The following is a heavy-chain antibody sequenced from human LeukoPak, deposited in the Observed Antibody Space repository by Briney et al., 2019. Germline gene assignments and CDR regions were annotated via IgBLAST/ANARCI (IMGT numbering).Heavy chain of an antibody. D-gene: IGHD3-10*01. CDR2: ISSGGTYE. Sequence: GGSLRPSCAASGFTFSNYAMHWVRQAPGKGLEWVSLISSGGTYEYYADSVKGRFTISRDNSKNTLYLQLNSLRAEDTAVYYCARDSTYYYDSGSSGPHYFDNWGQGTLVTVSS. CDR3: ARDSTYYYDSGSSGPHYFDN. CDR1: GFTFSNYA. V-gene: IGHV3-30*01. J-gene: IGHJ4*02.